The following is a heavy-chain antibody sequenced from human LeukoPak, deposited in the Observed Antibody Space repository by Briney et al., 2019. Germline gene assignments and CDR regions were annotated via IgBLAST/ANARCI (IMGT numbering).Heavy chain of an antibody. D-gene: IGHD3-9*01. CDR3: ARATYDILTGYYILGYFDY. Sequence: SETLSLTCAVSGGSISSSNWWSWVRQPPGKGLEWIGEIYHSGSTNYNPSLKSRVTISVDKSKNQFSLKLSSVTAADTAVYYCARATYDILTGYYILGYFDYWGQGTLVTVSS. CDR2: IYHSGST. J-gene: IGHJ4*02. CDR1: GGSISSSNW. V-gene: IGHV4-4*02.